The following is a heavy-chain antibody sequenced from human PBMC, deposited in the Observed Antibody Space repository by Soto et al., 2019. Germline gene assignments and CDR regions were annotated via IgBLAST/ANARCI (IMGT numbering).Heavy chain of an antibody. CDR3: ARDFGDYRVSDF. V-gene: IGHV4-4*07. J-gene: IGHJ4*02. D-gene: IGHD4-17*01. CDR2: IHSSGST. CDR1: GGSLSSHY. Sequence: SETLSLTCTVYGGSLSSHYWSWIRQPAGEGLEWIGRIHSSGSTYYNPSLKRRVTMSVDTSKNQLSLKLSSVTAADTAVYYCARDFGDYRVSDFWGQGTLVTVSS.